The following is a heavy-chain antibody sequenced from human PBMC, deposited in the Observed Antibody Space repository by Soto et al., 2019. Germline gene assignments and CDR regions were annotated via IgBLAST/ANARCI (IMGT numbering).Heavy chain of an antibody. Sequence: GGSLRLSCAASGFTFSSYGMHWVRQAPGKGLEWVAVISYDGSNKYYADSVKGRFTISRDNSKNTLYLQMNSLRAEDTAVYYCAKGQEDIVVVPAGNWFVPWGQGTLVTVSS. CDR2: ISYDGSNK. D-gene: IGHD2-2*01. J-gene: IGHJ5*02. CDR1: GFTFSSYG. CDR3: AKGQEDIVVVPAGNWFVP. V-gene: IGHV3-30*18.